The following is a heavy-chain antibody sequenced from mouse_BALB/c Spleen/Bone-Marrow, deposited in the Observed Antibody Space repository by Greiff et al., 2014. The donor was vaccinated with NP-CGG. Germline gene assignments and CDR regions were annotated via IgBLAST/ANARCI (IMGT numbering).Heavy chain of an antibody. CDR1: GFNIKDTY. V-gene: IGHV14-3*02. D-gene: IGHD2-3*01. Sequence: EVQGVESGAELVKPGASVKLSCTASGFNIKDTYMHWVKQRPEQGLEWIGRIDPANGNTKYDTKFQGKATITADTSSNTAYLQLSSLTSEDTAVYYCARWLLPYGLDYWGQGTSVTVSS. J-gene: IGHJ4*01. CDR2: IDPANGNT. CDR3: ARWLLPYGLDY.